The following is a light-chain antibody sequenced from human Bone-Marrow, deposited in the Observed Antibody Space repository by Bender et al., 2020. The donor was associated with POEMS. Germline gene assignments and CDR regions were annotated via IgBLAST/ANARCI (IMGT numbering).Light chain of an antibody. CDR1: SSDVGGYNY. J-gene: IGLJ1*01. CDR2: EVT. V-gene: IGLV2-23*02. CDR3: CSYAGSRTYV. Sequence: QSALTQPPSASGSPGQSVTISCTGTSSDVGGYNYVAWYQQHPGKAPKLMIYEVTKRPSGVSNRFSGSKDGTTASLTISGLQAEDEADYYCCSYAGSRTYVFGTGTKVTVL.